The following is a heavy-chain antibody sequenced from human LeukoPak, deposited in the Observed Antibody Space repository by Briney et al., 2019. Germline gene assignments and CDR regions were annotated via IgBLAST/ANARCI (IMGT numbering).Heavy chain of an antibody. CDR3: ARTYCGGDCYYSYFDY. J-gene: IGHJ4*02. CDR2: IYPGDSET. Sequence: GESLKISCKGSGYSFTTYWIAWVRQMPGKGLEWMGIIYPGDSETRYSPSFQGQVTVSADKSISTAYLQWSSLKASDTAMYYCARTYCGGDCYYSYFDYWGQGTLVTVSS. V-gene: IGHV5-51*01. D-gene: IGHD2-21*02. CDR1: GYSFTTYW.